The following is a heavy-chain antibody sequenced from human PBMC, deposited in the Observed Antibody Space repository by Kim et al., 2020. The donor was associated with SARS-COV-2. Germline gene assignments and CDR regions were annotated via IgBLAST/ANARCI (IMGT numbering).Heavy chain of an antibody. CDR2: ISSSSYT. D-gene: IGHD4-17*01. V-gene: IGHV3-11*03. CDR3: ARYPTVTEFDP. CDR1: GFTFSDYY. J-gene: IGHJ5*02. Sequence: GGSLRLSCAASGFTFSDYYMSWIRQAPGKGLEWVSYISSSSYTNYADSVKGRFTISRDNAKNSLYLQMNSLRAEDTAVYYCARYPTVTEFDPWGQGTLVTVSS.